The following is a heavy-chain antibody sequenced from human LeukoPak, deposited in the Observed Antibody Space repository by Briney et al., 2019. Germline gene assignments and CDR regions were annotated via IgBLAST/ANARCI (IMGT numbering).Heavy chain of an antibody. CDR3: AKVSRIAFIVGATGDAFDI. CDR2: ISGSGGST. CDR1: GFTFSSYA. V-gene: IGHV3-23*01. D-gene: IGHD1-26*01. Sequence: SGGSLRLSCAASGFTFSSYAVSWVRQAPGKGLEWVSAISGSGGSTYYAGSVKGRFTISRDNSKNTLYLQMNSLRAEDTAVYYCAKVSRIAFIVGATGDAFDIWGQGTMVTVSS. J-gene: IGHJ3*02.